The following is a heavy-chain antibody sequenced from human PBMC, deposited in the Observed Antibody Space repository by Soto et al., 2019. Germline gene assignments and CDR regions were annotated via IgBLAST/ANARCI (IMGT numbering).Heavy chain of an antibody. J-gene: IGHJ5*02. Sequence: SETLSLTCSVSGGSISSIDYFWSWIRQPPGKGLEWVGFIYHTGTTYYNPSLRSRVTIAIDTSKSQFSMKLNSVTAADTAVYYCARVMAAMQNWLDPWGQGT. V-gene: IGHV4-30-4*01. CDR2: IYHTGTT. CDR1: GGSISSIDYF. D-gene: IGHD2-2*01. CDR3: ARVMAAMQNWLDP.